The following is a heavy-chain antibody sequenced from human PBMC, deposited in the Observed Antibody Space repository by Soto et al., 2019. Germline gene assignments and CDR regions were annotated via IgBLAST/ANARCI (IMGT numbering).Heavy chain of an antibody. J-gene: IGHJ6*02. CDR1: GFTFSSYW. Sequence: GGSLRLSCAASGFTFSSYWMHWVRQAPGKGLVWVSRINSDGSSTSYADSVKGRFTISRDNAKNTLYLQMNSLRAEDTAVYYCARKVNSDYYGMDVWGQGTTVTVS. CDR2: INSDGSST. V-gene: IGHV3-74*01. D-gene: IGHD3-10*01. CDR3: ARKVNSDYYGMDV.